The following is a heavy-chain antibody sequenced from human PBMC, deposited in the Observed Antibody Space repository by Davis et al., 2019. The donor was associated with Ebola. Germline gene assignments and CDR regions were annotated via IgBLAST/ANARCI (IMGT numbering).Heavy chain of an antibody. Sequence: GESLKISCTASGLTFINYWMHWVRQVPGKGLVYVSRISSDGGITSYADSVKGRFTISRDNAKNSLYLQMNSLSDEDTAVYYCARGSLGGDGCWGQGTLVTVSS. CDR2: ISSDGGIT. J-gene: IGHJ4*02. V-gene: IGHV3-74*01. D-gene: IGHD2-21*02. CDR3: ARGSLGGDGC. CDR1: GLTFINYW.